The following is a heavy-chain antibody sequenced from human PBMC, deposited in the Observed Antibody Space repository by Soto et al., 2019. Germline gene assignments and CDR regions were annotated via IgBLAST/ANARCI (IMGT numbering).Heavy chain of an antibody. D-gene: IGHD7-27*01. Sequence: GSLRLSCAASGFTFSSHTMHWVRQAPGKGLEWVAVISYEGTNKFYADSVRGRFTISRDNSKSTLYLQVDSLRPEDAAVYYCARDPKTSGGQHWAFNYFDSWGQGTLVTVSS. J-gene: IGHJ4*02. V-gene: IGHV3-30-3*01. CDR3: ARDPKTSGGQHWAFNYFDS. CDR1: GFTFSSHT. CDR2: ISYEGTNK.